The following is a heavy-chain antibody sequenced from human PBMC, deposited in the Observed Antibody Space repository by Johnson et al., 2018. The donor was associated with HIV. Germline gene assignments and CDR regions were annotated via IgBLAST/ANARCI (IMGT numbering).Heavy chain of an antibody. CDR1: GFTFSNYA. V-gene: IGHV3-30*04. J-gene: IGHJ3*02. CDR3: ARDGTFGYGDYVGRAFDI. CDR2: ISYDGSNK. D-gene: IGHD4-17*01. Sequence: QVQVVESGGGVVQPGRSLRLSCAASGFTFSNYAMHWVRQAPGKGLEWVSVISYDGSNKYYADSVKGRFTISRDNSKNTLYLQMNSLRAEDTAVYYCARDGTFGYGDYVGRAFDIWGQGTMVTVSS.